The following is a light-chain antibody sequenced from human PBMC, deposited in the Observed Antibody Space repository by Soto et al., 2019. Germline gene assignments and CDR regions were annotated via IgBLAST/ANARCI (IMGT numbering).Light chain of an antibody. CDR3: QQYNHYSGLT. V-gene: IGKV3-15*01. J-gene: IGKJ4*01. CDR2: DTS. Sequence: EIVMTQSPATLSVSPGERATLSCRASQTVSSNLAWYQQKPGQAPRLLIYDTSTRATGIPARFSGSGSGTEFTLTISSLQSEDFATYYCQQYNHYSGLTFGGGTKVEI. CDR1: QTVSSN.